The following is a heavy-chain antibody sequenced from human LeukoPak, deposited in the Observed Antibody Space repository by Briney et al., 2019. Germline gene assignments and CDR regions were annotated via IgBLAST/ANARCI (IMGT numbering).Heavy chain of an antibody. J-gene: IGHJ6*03. CDR2: IYYSGST. CDR3: AREVSSGWYYYYMDV. V-gene: IGHV4-59*01. D-gene: IGHD6-19*01. Sequence: SQTLSLTCTVSGGSISSYYWSWIRQPPGKGLEGIGYIYYSGSTNYNPSLKSRVTISVDTSKNQFSLKLSSVTAADTAVYYCAREVSSGWYYYYMDVWGKGTAVTVSS. CDR1: GGSISSYY.